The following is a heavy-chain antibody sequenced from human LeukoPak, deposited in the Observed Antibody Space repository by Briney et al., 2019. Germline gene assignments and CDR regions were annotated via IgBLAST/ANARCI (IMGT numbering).Heavy chain of an antibody. CDR3: ARDDGNYDFWSGYPYYYYMDV. J-gene: IGHJ6*03. V-gene: IGHV3-30*02. CDR2: IRYDGSKK. CDR1: GFTFSSYG. D-gene: IGHD3-3*01. Sequence: GGSLRLSCAASGFTFSSYGMHWVRQAPGKGLEWVAFIRYDGSKKYYPDSVKGRFTISRDNAKNSLYLQMNSLRAEDTAVYYCARDDGNYDFWSGYPYYYYMDVWGKGTTVTVSS.